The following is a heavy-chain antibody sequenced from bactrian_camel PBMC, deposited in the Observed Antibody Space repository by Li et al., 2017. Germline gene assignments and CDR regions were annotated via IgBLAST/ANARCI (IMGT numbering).Heavy chain of an antibody. CDR3: AERATFACPAIDYDDFGY. V-gene: IGHV3S1*01. D-gene: IGHD5*01. CDR2: ISPGGATT. Sequence: HVQLVESGGDLVQPGGSLRLSCAASGFTFPNSWMYWVRQTAGKGLEWVSSISPGGATTYYADSVAGRFTISRDNAKNTVWLQMDSLKPEDTAVYYCAERATFACPAIDYDDFGYWGQ. J-gene: IGHJ4*01. CDR1: GFTFPNSW.